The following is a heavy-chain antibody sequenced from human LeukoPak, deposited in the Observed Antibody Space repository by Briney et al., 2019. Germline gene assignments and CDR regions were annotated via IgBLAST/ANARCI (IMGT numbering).Heavy chain of an antibody. CDR3: ARASSGYYWDFDY. Sequence: GSLRLSCAASGFTFSSYYMNWVRQPPGKGLEWVGSIYYRGNTYYNPSLKSRVTLSADTSKNQFSLKVTSVTAADTAVYYCARASSGYYWDFDYWGQGALVTVSS. V-gene: IGHV4-39*01. D-gene: IGHD3-22*01. CDR1: GFTFSSYY. CDR2: IYYRGNT. J-gene: IGHJ4*02.